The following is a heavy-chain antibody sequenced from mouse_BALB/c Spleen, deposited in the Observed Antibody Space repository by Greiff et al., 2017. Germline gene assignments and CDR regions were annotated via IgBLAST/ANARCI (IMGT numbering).Heavy chain of an antibody. CDR2: IDPENGNT. J-gene: IGHJ2*01. V-gene: IGHV14-1*02. CDR3: ARPGRSHSRDY. D-gene: IGHD1-1*01. CDR1: GYSFTSYW. Sequence: EVQLQQSGTVLARPGASVKMSCKASGYSFTSYWMHWVKQRPEQGLEWIGWIDPENGNTIYDPKFQGKASITADTSSNTAYLQLSSLTSEDTAVYYCARPGRSHSRDYWGQGTTLTVSS.